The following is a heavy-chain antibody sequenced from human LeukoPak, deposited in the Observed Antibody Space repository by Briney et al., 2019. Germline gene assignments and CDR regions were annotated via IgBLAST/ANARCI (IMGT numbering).Heavy chain of an antibody. Sequence: GASVKVSCKASGYTFTSYGISWVRQAPGQGLEWMGWISAYNGNTNYAQKLQGRVTMTTDTSTSTAYMELRSLRSDDTAVYYCARLSGSYYSGAFDYWGQGTLVTVSS. V-gene: IGHV1-18*01. J-gene: IGHJ4*02. CDR2: ISAYNGNT. CDR3: ARLSGSYYSGAFDY. CDR1: GYTFTSYG. D-gene: IGHD1-26*01.